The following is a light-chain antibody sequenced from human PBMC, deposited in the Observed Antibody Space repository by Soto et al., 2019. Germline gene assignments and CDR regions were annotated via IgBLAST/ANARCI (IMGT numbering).Light chain of an antibody. J-gene: IGKJ4*01. V-gene: IGKV1D-12*01. CDR3: QQANSLPLT. CDR1: HDINRW. CDR2: SAS. Sequence: DIQMTQSPSSASASVGDRVTITCRASHDINRWLAWYQQKPGGAPRLLIYSASSLPDGVPSRFGGSGSGTEFTLTISSLQPEDFATYYCQQANSLPLTFGGGTKVEIK.